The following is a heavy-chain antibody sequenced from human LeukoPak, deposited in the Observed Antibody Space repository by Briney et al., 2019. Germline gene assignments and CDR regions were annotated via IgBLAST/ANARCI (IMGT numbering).Heavy chain of an antibody. J-gene: IGHJ5*01. D-gene: IGHD7-27*01. CDR2: INHSGSI. V-gene: IGHV4-34*01. CDR3: AKGVWAPRSDS. CDR1: GASFSYDY. Sequence: SETLSLTCAVYGASFSYDYWSWNRQAPGKGLEWIGEINHSGSITYNPSLKSRVTVSAEKSKSQFSLRLTSVTAADTAVYYCAKGVWAPRSDSWGQGTLVTVSS.